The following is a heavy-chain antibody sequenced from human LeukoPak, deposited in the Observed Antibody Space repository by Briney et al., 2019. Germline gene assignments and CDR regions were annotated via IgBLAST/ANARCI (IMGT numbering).Heavy chain of an antibody. CDR2: INHSGST. D-gene: IGHD2-8*01. V-gene: IGHV4-34*01. CDR1: GGSFSGYY. Sequence: SETLSHTCTVYGGSFSGYYWSWIRQPPGKGLEWIGEINHSGSTNYNPSLKSRVTISVDTSKNQFSLKLSSVTAADTAVYYCARVLRYYYYMDVWGKGTTVTVSS. CDR3: ARVLRYYYYMDV. J-gene: IGHJ6*03.